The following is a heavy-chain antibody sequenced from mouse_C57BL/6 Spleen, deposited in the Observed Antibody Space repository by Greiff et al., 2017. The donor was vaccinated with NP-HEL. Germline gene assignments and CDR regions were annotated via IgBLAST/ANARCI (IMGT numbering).Heavy chain of an antibody. CDR3: AIWGPFAY. Sequence: QVQLQQPGAELVMPGASVKLSCKASGYTFTSYWMHWVKQRPGQGLEWIGEIDPSDSYTNYNQKFKGKSTLTVDNASSTAYMQLSCLTSEDSAVYYCAIWGPFAYWGQGTLVTVSA. V-gene: IGHV1-69*01. CDR2: IDPSDSYT. CDR1: GYTFTSYW. J-gene: IGHJ3*01.